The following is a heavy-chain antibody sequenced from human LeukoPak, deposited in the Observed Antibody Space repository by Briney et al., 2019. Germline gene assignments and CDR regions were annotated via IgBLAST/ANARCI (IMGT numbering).Heavy chain of an antibody. CDR2: INPNTGVK. Sequence: GASVKVSCKASGYTFTANYIHWVRQAPGQGLEWIGRINPNTGVKNYAEKFQGRVTMTRDTSINTAYMELSRLTSDDTAVYHCARVGAAAGFDPWGEGTLVTVSS. J-gene: IGHJ5*02. CDR3: ARVGAAAGFDP. D-gene: IGHD6-13*01. CDR1: GYTFTANY. V-gene: IGHV1-2*06.